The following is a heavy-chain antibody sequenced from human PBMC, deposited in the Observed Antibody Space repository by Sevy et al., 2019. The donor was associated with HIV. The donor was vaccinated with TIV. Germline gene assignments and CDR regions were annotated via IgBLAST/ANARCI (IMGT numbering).Heavy chain of an antibody. CDR2: ISGSSGTT. CDR1: GLTFSNYV. Sequence: GGSLRLSCAASGLTFSNYVMRWVRQAPGKGLEWLSVISGSSGTTYAAESVKGRFTISRDNSKNTLYLHMSSLGAEDTAVYYCARNLSPSGAFDIWGQGTRLTVSS. D-gene: IGHD6-25*01. J-gene: IGHJ3*02. V-gene: IGHV3-23*01. CDR3: ARNLSPSGAFDI.